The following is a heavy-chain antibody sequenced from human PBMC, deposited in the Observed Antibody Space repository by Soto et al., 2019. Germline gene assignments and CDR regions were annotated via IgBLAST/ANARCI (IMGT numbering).Heavy chain of an antibody. CDR3: AKEWGSSWSWAYARFEP. J-gene: IGHJ5*02. Sequence: QVQLVESGGGVVQPGRSQRLSCAASGFTFSSYGMHWVRQAPGKGLEWVAVISYDGSKKYYADSVKGRLTISRDNSKKTLYLQRNSIKTEDTAVYHCAKEWGSSWSWAYARFEPWGQGTLVTVSS. D-gene: IGHD3-16*01. CDR1: GFTFSSYG. CDR2: ISYDGSKK. V-gene: IGHV3-30*18.